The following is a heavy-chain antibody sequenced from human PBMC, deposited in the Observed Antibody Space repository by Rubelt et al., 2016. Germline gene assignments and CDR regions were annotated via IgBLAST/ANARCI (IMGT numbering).Heavy chain of an antibody. J-gene: IGHJ4*02. CDR3: ARNWGFDY. CDR1: GFTVSSNY. CDR2: IYGGGST. D-gene: IGHD7-27*01. V-gene: IGHV3-66*01. Sequence: EVQLVESGGGLVQPGGSLRLSCAASGFTVSSNYMSWVRPAPGKGLEWVPVIYGGGSTYYADSVKGRFTISRGNSKNTLYLQRNSLRAEDTAVYYCARNWGFDYWGQGTLVTVSS.